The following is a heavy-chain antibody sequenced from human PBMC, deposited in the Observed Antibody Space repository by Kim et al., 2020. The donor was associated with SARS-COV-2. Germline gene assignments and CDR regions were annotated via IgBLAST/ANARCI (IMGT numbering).Heavy chain of an antibody. CDR2: IYYSGST. D-gene: IGHD6-19*01. Sequence: SETLSLTCTVSGGSISSGGYYWSWIRQHPGKGLEWIGYIYYSGSTYYNPSLKSRVTISVDTSKNQFSLKLSSVTAADTAVYYCARDSSSGWYGGYWYFDLWGRGTLVTVSS. CDR3: ARDSSSGWYGGYWYFDL. V-gene: IGHV4-31*03. CDR1: GGSISSGGYY. J-gene: IGHJ2*01.